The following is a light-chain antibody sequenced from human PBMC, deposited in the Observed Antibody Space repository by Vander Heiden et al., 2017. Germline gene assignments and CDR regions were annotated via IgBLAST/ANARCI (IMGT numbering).Light chain of an antibody. CDR1: QTILYDCYNKNY. Sequence: DIVMTQSPDYLAVSLGDRSTIYFKSSQTILYDCYNKNYLPWYQHKPGQPPKLLIYWASTRESGIPDRFSGSGSETDFTLTISSLQAEDVAVYYCQQYYSSPHTFGGGTKVEIK. CDR2: WAS. J-gene: IGKJ4*01. V-gene: IGKV4-1*01. CDR3: QQYYSSPHT.